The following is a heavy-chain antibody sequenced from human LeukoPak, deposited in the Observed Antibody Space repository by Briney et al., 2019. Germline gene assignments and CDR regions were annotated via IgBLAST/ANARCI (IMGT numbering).Heavy chain of an antibody. Sequence: SETLSLTCTVSGGSISSYYWSWIRQPAGKGLEWIGRIYTSGSTNYNPSLKSRVTMSVGTSKNQFSLKLSSVTAADTAVYYCARDVREGAIFGVDNNWFDPWGQGTLVTVSS. CDR3: ARDVREGAIFGVDNNWFDP. J-gene: IGHJ5*02. D-gene: IGHD3-3*01. CDR1: GGSISSYY. V-gene: IGHV4-4*07. CDR2: IYTSGST.